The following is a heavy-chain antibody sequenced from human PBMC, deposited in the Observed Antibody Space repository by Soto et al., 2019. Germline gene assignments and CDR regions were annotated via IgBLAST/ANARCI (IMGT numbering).Heavy chain of an antibody. D-gene: IGHD6-13*01. CDR1: GFTFTSSA. Sequence: ASVKVSCKASGFTFTSSAMQWVRQAPGQGLEWMGIINPSGGSTSYAQKFQGRVTMTRDTSTSTVYMELSSLRSEDTAVYYCARYPTIAAAGSHPPGPWGQGTLVTVSS. J-gene: IGHJ5*02. V-gene: IGHV1-46*01. CDR2: INPSGGST. CDR3: ARYPTIAAAGSHPPGP.